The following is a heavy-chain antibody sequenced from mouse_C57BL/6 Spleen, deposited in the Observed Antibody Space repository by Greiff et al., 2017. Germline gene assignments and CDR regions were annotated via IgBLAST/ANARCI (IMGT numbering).Heavy chain of an antibody. D-gene: IGHD1-1*01. Sequence: QVQLQQPGAELVRPGSSVKLSCKASGYTFTSYWMHWVKQRPIQGLEWIGNIDPSDSETHYNQKFKDKATLTVDKSSSTAYMQLSSLTAEDSAVYYCARGTLYYGSSYDYFDYGGQGTTLTVSS. CDR2: IDPSDSET. CDR1: GYTFTSYW. V-gene: IGHV1-52*01. J-gene: IGHJ2*01. CDR3: ARGTLYYGSSYDYFDY.